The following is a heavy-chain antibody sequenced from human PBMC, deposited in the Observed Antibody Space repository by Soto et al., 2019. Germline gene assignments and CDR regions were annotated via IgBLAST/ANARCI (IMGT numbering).Heavy chain of an antibody. CDR2: TKGDGTST. J-gene: IGHJ4*02. Sequence: VGSLRLSCAASGFTFSDHWMHWVRQAPGKGLVWVSYTKGDGTSTRYADSVKGRFTISSDSAKSTLYLQMNSLRAEDTAVYYCARSLNWKNPFDYWGQGTLVTVSS. D-gene: IGHD1-20*01. V-gene: IGHV3-74*01. CDR1: GFTFSDHW. CDR3: ARSLNWKNPFDY.